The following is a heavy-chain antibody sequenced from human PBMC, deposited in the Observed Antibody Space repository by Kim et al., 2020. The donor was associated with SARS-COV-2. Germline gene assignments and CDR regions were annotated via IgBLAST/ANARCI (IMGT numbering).Heavy chain of an antibody. Sequence: GGSLRLSCAASGFTISSYAMSWVRQAPGQGLEWDSASSGSGGSRYYADSVKGRFTISRDNSKNKLYLQMNSLRAEDTAVYYCAKGGEKYNWNDLDYWGQGTLVTISS. J-gene: IGHJ4*02. D-gene: IGHD1-1*01. CDR1: GFTISSYA. CDR3: AKGGEKYNWNDLDY. CDR2: SSGSGGSR. V-gene: IGHV3-23*01.